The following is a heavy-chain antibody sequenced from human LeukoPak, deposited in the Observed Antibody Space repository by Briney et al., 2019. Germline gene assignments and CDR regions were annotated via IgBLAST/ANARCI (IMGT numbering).Heavy chain of an antibody. J-gene: IGHJ6*02. CDR3: SRGPIQLWVHNGVDV. Sequence: GGSLRLSCTTSGFNFGDHAMTWVRQAPGRGLEWVGFIRSKAYRGTTEYAASVKGRFTISRDDSKSVVYLQMNSLKSEDTAVYYCSRGPIQLWVHNGVDVWGQGTTVTVSS. CDR1: GFNFGDHA. CDR2: IRSKAYRGTT. D-gene: IGHD5-18*01. V-gene: IGHV3-49*04.